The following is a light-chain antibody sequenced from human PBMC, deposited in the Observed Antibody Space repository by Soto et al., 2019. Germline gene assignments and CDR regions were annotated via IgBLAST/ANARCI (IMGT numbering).Light chain of an antibody. J-gene: IGKJ4*01. CDR2: DAS. V-gene: IGKV3-11*01. Sequence: EIVLTQSPATLSLSPGERATLSCRASQSVTNSLAWYQQKPGQAPRLLVYDASNRATGIPTRISGSGSGTEFTLTISSLQSEDFAVYYCQQYNSWPLTFGGGTKVDI. CDR1: QSVTNS. CDR3: QQYNSWPLT.